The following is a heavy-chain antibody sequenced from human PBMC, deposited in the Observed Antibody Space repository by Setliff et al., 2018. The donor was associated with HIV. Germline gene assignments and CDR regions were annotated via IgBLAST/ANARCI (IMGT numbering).Heavy chain of an antibody. Sequence: SETLSLTCTVSGGSISSSSYYWGWIRQPPGKGLEWIGSIYYSGSTYYNPSLKSRVTISVDPSKNQFSLKLSSVTAADTAVYYCARHVDIVVVVAAPSFDYWGQGTLVTVSS. J-gene: IGHJ4*02. V-gene: IGHV4-39*01. CDR3: ARHVDIVVVVAAPSFDY. D-gene: IGHD2-15*01. CDR2: IYYSGST. CDR1: GGSISSSSYY.